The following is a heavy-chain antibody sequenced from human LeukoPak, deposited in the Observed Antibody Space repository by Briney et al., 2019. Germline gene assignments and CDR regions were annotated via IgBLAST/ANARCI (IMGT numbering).Heavy chain of an antibody. CDR2: INPNSGGT. D-gene: IGHD3-22*01. CDR3: ARVEGHYDSSGYYY. CDR1: GYTFTSYG. Sequence: GASVKVSCKASGYTFTSYGISWVRQAPGQGLEWMGRINPNSGGTNYAQKFQGRVTMTRDTSISTAYMELSRLRSDDTAVYYCARVEGHYDSSGYYYWGQGTLVTVSS. J-gene: IGHJ4*02. V-gene: IGHV1-2*06.